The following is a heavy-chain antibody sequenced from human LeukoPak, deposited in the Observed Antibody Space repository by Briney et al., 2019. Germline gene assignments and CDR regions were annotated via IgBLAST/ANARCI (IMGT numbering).Heavy chain of an antibody. CDR2: ISSSGSTI. CDR3: ARDGYPGYYYYYMDV. CDR1: GFTLSSYE. Sequence: TGGSLRLSCAASGFTLSSYEMNWVRQAPGKGLEWVSYISSSGSTIYYADSVKGRFTISRDNAKNSLYLQMNSLRAEDTAVYYCARDGYPGYYYYYMDVWGKGTTVTVSS. J-gene: IGHJ6*03. D-gene: IGHD1-1*01. V-gene: IGHV3-48*03.